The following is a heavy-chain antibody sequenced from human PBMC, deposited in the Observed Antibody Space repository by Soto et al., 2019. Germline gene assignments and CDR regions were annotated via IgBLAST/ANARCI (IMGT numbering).Heavy chain of an antibody. CDR1: GGTFSSYA. D-gene: IGHD2-21*02. CDR3: ARENGGNSGYYYGMDV. CDR2: IIPIFGTA. Sequence: SVKVSCKASGGTFSSYAISWVRQAPGQGLEWMGGIIPIFGTANYAQKFQGRVTITADESTSTAYMELSSLRSEDTAVYYCARENGGNSGYYYGMDVWGQGTTVTVSS. J-gene: IGHJ6*02. V-gene: IGHV1-69*13.